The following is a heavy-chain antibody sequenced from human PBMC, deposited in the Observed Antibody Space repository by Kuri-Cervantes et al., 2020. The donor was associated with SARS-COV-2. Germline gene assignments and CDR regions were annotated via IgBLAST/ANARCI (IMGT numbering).Heavy chain of an antibody. V-gene: IGHV3-30*04. J-gene: IGHJ4*02. D-gene: IGHD6-19*01. Sequence: GESLKISCAASGFTFSSYAMHWVRQAPGKGLEWVAVISYDGSNKYYADSVKGRFTISRDNSKNTLYLQMNSLRAEDTAVYYCAKGPGSGWYYFDYWGQGTLVT. CDR2: ISYDGSNK. CDR3: AKGPGSGWYYFDY. CDR1: GFTFSSYA.